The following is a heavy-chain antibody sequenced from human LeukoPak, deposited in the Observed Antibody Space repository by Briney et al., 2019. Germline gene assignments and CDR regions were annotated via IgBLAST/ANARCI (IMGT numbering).Heavy chain of an antibody. V-gene: IGHV3-48*03. D-gene: IGHD2-2*01. CDR1: GFNFSSYE. J-gene: IGHJ4*02. Sequence: PGGSLRLSCAASGFNFSSYEMNWVRQAPGKGLEWISYITSSGNITYYADSVKGRFTISRDNSKNTLYLQMNSLRAEDTAVYYCAKDAVWGSSTSCYGDYWGQGTLVTVSS. CDR3: AKDAVWGSSTSCYGDY. CDR2: ITSSGNIT.